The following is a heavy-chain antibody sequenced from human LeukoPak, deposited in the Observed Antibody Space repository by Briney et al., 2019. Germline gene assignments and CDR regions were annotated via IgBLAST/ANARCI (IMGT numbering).Heavy chain of an antibody. CDR1: GASISSYY. D-gene: IGHD3-22*01. CDR3: ARENPSGYYNRPIDY. CDR2: IYYSGST. V-gene: IGHV4-59*01. J-gene: IGHJ4*02. Sequence: SETLSLTCTVSGASISSYYWSWIRQPPGKGLEWIGDIYYSGSTKYNPSLKSRVTMSVDTSKNQFPLKLSSVTAADTAIYYCARENPSGYYNRPIDYWGQGTLVTVSS.